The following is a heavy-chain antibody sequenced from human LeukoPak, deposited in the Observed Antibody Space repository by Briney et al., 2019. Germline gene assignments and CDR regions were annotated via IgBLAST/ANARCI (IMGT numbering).Heavy chain of an antibody. Sequence: GGSLRLSCAASGFTFSSYAMSWVRQAPGKGPEWVSVISGSGGNTYYADSVKGRFTISRDNSKNTVYLQMNSLRAGDTAVYYCAKDPYGTRYFDYWGQGTLVTVSS. J-gene: IGHJ4*02. CDR3: AKDPYGTRYFDY. D-gene: IGHD2-2*01. CDR1: GFTFSSYA. V-gene: IGHV3-23*01. CDR2: ISGSGGNT.